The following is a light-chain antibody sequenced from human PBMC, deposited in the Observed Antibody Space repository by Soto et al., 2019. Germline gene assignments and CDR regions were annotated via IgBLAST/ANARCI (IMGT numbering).Light chain of an antibody. CDR1: QSVGAN. J-gene: IGKJ2*01. CDR3: QQYNHWPPYT. CDR2: HTS. Sequence: EVVMTQSPATLSVSPGETATLSCRASQSVGANLAWYQQKPGQAPTLLIYHTSTRATGVPARFGGSGSGTGTEFTLTINTLQSEDFAVYYCQQYNHWPPYTFGQGTKVDTK. V-gene: IGKV3-15*01.